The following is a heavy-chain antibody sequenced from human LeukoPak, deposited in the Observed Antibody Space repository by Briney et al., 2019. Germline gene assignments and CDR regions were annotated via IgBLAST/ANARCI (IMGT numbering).Heavy chain of an antibody. Sequence: SETLSLTCTVSGGSISSYYWSWIRQPPGKGLEWIGYISYSGSTNFNPSLKSRVTISVDTSKNQFSLKLSSVTAADTAVHYCARGRAYYYDSSGFPPFDYWGQGTLVTVSS. CDR1: GGSISSYY. CDR2: ISYSGST. V-gene: IGHV4-59*12. J-gene: IGHJ4*02. CDR3: ARGRAYYYDSSGFPPFDY. D-gene: IGHD3-22*01.